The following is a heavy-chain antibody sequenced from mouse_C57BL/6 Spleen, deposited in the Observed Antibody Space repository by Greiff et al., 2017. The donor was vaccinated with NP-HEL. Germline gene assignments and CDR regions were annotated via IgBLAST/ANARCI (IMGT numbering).Heavy chain of an antibody. J-gene: IGHJ3*01. Sequence: VQLQQSGPELVKPGASVKISCKASGYTFTDYYMNWVKQSHGKSLEWIGDINPNNGGTSYNQKFKGKATLTVDKSSSTAYMELRSLTSEDSAVYYCARFALLRYWGQGTLVTVSA. D-gene: IGHD1-2*01. V-gene: IGHV1-26*01. CDR2: INPNNGGT. CDR3: ARFALLRY. CDR1: GYTFTDYY.